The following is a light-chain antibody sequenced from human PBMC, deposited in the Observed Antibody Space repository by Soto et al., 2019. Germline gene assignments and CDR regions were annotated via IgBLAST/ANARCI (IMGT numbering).Light chain of an antibody. J-gene: IGKJ1*01. Sequence: EVVMTQSPVTLSVAPGEGTTLSCRASQSIKSDLAWYQQKPGQAPRLLIRGGSTRAAGITHRFSGYGSGTEFTLTITSLQSEDFGVYYCHQYNDWPGTFGQGTKVEV. CDR3: HQYNDWPGT. V-gene: IGKV3-15*01. CDR1: QSIKSD. CDR2: GGS.